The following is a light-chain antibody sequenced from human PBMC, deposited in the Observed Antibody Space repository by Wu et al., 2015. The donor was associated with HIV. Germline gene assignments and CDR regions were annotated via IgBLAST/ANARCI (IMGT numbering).Light chain of an antibody. Sequence: DIQKTQSPSSLSASVGDRVTITCRASQGISNFLAWYQQKPGKPPKVLIYAASTLQSGVPSRFSGSGSGTDFTLTISRLEPEDFAVYYCQQYGSSPQTFGQGTKVEIK. J-gene: IGKJ1*01. CDR2: AAS. CDR1: QGISNF. CDR3: QQYGSSPQT. V-gene: IGKV1-27*01.